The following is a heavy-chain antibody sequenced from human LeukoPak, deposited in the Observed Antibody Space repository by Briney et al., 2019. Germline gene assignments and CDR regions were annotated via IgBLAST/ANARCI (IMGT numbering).Heavy chain of an antibody. CDR3: ASDPFTISAYDAFNI. Sequence: INQYGSDKYYVDSVKGRLTRSRDKDKKSLYLQMNILRVEDTAVYYCASDPFTISAYDAFNIWGQGTVVTVSS. D-gene: IGHD3-3*02. J-gene: IGHJ3*02. CDR2: INQYGSDK. V-gene: IGHV3-7*01.